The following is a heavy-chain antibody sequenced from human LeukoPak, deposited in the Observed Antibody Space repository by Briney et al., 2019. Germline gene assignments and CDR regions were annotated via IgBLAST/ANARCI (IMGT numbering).Heavy chain of an antibody. D-gene: IGHD4-17*01. CDR3: ARHKPDYSGYAHYYYYMDV. CDR1: GYSISSGYY. Sequence: SETLSLTCTVSGYSISSGYYWGWIRQPPGKGLEWIGSIYRSGSTYYNPSLKSRVTISVDTSKNQFSLKLSSVTAADTAVYYCARHKPDYSGYAHYYYYMDVWGKGTTVTISS. CDR2: IYRSGST. J-gene: IGHJ6*03. V-gene: IGHV4-38-2*02.